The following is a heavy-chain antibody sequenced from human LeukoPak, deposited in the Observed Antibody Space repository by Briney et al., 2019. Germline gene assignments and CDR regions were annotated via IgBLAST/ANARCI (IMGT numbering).Heavy chain of an antibody. V-gene: IGHV4-31*03. D-gene: IGHD4-23*01. Sequence: SQTLSLTCTVSGGSISSGGYYWSWIRQHPGKGLEWIGYIYYSGSTYYNPSLKSRVTMSVDTSKDQFTLKLSSVTAADTAVYYCARDHYGGNAPFDYWGQGTLVTVSS. J-gene: IGHJ4*02. CDR2: IYYSGST. CDR3: ARDHYGGNAPFDY. CDR1: GGSISSGGYY.